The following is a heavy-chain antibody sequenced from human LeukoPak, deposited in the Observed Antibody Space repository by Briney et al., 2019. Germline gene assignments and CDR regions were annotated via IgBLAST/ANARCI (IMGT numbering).Heavy chain of an antibody. V-gene: IGHV4-39*07. Sequence: PSETLSLTCIVSGGSFSTSAYYWGWVRQPPGEGLQWIGSIYHSGNTYYNSSLRSRVTISIDTSTSQFSLKLSSVTAADTAVYYCASSWGYYDSSGYPEGAFDIWGQGTMVTVSS. CDR1: GGSFSTSAYY. D-gene: IGHD3-22*01. J-gene: IGHJ3*02. CDR2: IYHSGNT. CDR3: ASSWGYYDSSGYPEGAFDI.